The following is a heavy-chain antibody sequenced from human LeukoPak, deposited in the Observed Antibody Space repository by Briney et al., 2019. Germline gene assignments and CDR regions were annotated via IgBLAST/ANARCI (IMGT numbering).Heavy chain of an antibody. J-gene: IGHJ4*02. D-gene: IGHD6-19*01. Sequence: ASVKVSCKASEYTFTAYYMHWVRQAPGRGLEWMGWINPNSGGTNYAQKFQGRVTMTRDTSISTVYMELSRLRSDDTAVYYCARDFPSSGWYHPFDYWGQGILVTVSS. CDR1: EYTFTAYY. CDR3: ARDFPSSGWYHPFDY. V-gene: IGHV1-2*02. CDR2: INPNSGGT.